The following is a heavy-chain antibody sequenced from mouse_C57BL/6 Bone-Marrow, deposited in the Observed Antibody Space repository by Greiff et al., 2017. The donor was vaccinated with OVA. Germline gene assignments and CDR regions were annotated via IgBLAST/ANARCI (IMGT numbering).Heavy chain of an antibody. J-gene: IGHJ1*03. CDR3: ATDYYGSSPYWYVYV. V-gene: IGHV14-4*01. CDR1: GFTIKDDY. D-gene: IGHD1-1*01. CDR2: IDPENGDT. Sequence: EVKLMESGAELVRPGASVKLSCTASGFTIKDDYMHWVKQRPEQGLEWIGWIDPENGDTEYASKFQGKATITADTSSNTAYLQLSSLTSEDTAVYYCATDYYGSSPYWYVYVWGTGTTVTVSS.